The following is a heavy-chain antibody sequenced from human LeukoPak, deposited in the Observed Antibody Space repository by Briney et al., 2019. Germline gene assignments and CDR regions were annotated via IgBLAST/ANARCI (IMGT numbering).Heavy chain of an antibody. Sequence: ASVKVSCKASGYTFTSYAMNWVRQAPGQGLEWMGWINTNTGNPTYAQGFTGRFVFSLDTSVSTAYLQISSLKAEDTAVYYCARVKSSSWYGYYYYMDVWGKGTTVTVSS. V-gene: IGHV7-4-1*02. J-gene: IGHJ6*03. CDR3: ARVKSSSWYGYYYYMDV. D-gene: IGHD6-13*01. CDR1: GYTFTSYA. CDR2: INTNTGNP.